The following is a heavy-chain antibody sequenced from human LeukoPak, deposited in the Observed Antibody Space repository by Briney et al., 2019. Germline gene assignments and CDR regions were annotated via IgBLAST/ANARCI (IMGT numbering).Heavy chain of an antibody. CDR3: ARGGPIDY. V-gene: IGHV3-7*01. J-gene: IGHJ4*02. CDR2: INEGGSEK. CDR1: GFTFSSYW. Sequence: QPGGSLRLSCAASGFTFSSYWMHWVRQAPGKGLDWVAKINEGGSEKHYVDSVKGRFTISRDNAKSTLYLQMNSLRAEDTAVYYCARGGPIDYWGQGTLVTVSS.